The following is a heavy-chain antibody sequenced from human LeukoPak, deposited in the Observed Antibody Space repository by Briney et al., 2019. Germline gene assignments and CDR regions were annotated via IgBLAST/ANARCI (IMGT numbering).Heavy chain of an antibody. Sequence: ASVKVSCKASGYTFRSYDMHWVRQAHGQGLEWMGIINPSGGTTTYAQKFQGRVTMTWDTSTSTVYMELRSPRSEDTAVYYCARGYSNVDYWGQGTLVTVSS. J-gene: IGHJ4*02. CDR3: ARGYSNVDY. D-gene: IGHD4-11*01. CDR2: INPSGGTT. V-gene: IGHV1-46*01. CDR1: GYTFRSYD.